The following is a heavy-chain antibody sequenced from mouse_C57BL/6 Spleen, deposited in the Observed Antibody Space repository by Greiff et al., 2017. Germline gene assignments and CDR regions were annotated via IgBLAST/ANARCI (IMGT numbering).Heavy chain of an antibody. CDR2: IDPSDSET. CDR3: ATSDSAGYTHYFDY. Sequence: QVQLQQPGAELVRPGSSVKLSCKASGYTFTSYWMHWVKQRPIQGLEWIGNIDPSDSETHYNQKFKDKATLTVDKSSSTAYMQLSSLTSEDSAVYDCATSDSAGYTHYFDYWGQGTTLTVSS. V-gene: IGHV1-52*01. CDR1: GYTFTSYW. J-gene: IGHJ2*01. D-gene: IGHD3-2*02.